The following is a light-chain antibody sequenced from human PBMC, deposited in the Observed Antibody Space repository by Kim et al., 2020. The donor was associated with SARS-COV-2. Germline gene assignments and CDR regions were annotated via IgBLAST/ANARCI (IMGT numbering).Light chain of an antibody. CDR1: QSISDW. CDR2: KAS. J-gene: IGKJ2*01. CDR3: QHYTSFPYT. Sequence: DIHMTQSPSTLSASIGDSVTITCRASQSISDWLAWYQQKPGKAPKLLIYKASALETGVPSRFSGSGSGTEFSLTIFSLQPDDLATYYCQHYTSFPYTFGQGTKLEI. V-gene: IGKV1-5*03.